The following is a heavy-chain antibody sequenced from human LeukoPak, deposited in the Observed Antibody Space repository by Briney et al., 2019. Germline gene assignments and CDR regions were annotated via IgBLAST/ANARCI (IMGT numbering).Heavy chain of an antibody. CDR3: AKDPYGPTPGGFDY. CDR1: GFTFSSYS. CDR2: ISSSSSYI. V-gene: IGHV3-21*04. J-gene: IGHJ4*02. Sequence: GGSLRLSCAASGFTFSSYSMNWVRQAPGKGLEWVSSISSSSSYIYYADSVKGRFTISRDNAKNSLYLQMNSLRAEDTAVYYCAKDPYGPTPGGFDYWGQGTLVTVSS. D-gene: IGHD3-10*01.